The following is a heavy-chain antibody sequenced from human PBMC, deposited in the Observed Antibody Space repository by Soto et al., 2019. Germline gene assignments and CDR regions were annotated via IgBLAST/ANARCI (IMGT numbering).Heavy chain of an antibody. D-gene: IGHD1-1*01. CDR1: GGTFTNNA. Sequence: GASVKVFCKASGGTFTNNAIGWVRQDPGQGLEWMGGIIPIFGTTNYAQKFQGRVTITADESTSTVYMELSSLRSEDTAVYFCARGRYKDNFGTYYFDYWGQGTPVTVSS. V-gene: IGHV1-69*13. CDR2: IIPIFGTT. CDR3: ARGRYKDNFGTYYFDY. J-gene: IGHJ4*02.